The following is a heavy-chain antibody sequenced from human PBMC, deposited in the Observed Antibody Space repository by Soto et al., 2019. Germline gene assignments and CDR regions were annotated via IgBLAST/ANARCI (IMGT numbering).Heavy chain of an antibody. D-gene: IGHD3-3*01. V-gene: IGHV3-7*05. CDR2: IKQDGSEK. CDR3: ARDTPRVLRFLEWLPLYYGMDV. J-gene: IGHJ6*02. CDR1: GFTFSSYW. Sequence: GSLRLSCAASGFTFSSYWMSWVRQAPGKGLEWVANIKQDGSEKYYVDSVKGRFTISRDNAKNSLYLQMNSLRAEDTAVYYCARDTPRVLRFLEWLPLYYGMDVWGQGTTVTVSS.